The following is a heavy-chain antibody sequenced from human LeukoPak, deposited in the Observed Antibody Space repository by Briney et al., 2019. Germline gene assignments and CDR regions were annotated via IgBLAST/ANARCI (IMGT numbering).Heavy chain of an antibody. CDR3: AREKPGIEAFHI. J-gene: IGHJ3*02. CDR1: GFTFSSYW. CDR2: INSDGSST. Sequence: GGSLRLSCAASGFTFSSYWMHWVRQAPGKGLVWVSRINSDGSSTSYADSVKGRFTISRDNAKNTLYLQMNSLRAEDTAVYYCAREKPGIEAFHIWGQGTMVTVSS. V-gene: IGHV3-74*01.